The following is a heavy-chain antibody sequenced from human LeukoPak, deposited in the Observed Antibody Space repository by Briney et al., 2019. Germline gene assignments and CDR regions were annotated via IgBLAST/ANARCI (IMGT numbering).Heavy chain of an antibody. CDR2: ISSSGTYK. D-gene: IGHD6-19*01. J-gene: IGHJ4*02. CDR3: AKGKDSVAGATNDY. V-gene: IGHV3-21*01. CDR1: GFTFSSYS. Sequence: SGGSLRLSCAVSGFTFSSYSMSWVRQAPGKGLEWVSSISSSGTYKYYADSVKGRFTISRDNAKNSLYLQMNSLRAEDTAVYYCAKGKDSVAGATNDYWGQGTLVTVSS.